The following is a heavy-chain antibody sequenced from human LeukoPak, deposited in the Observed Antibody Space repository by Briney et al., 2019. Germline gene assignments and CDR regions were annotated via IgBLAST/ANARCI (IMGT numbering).Heavy chain of an antibody. CDR3: ARHLSGYSYGVDY. V-gene: IGHV3-21*01. CDR2: ISSSSSYI. J-gene: IGHJ4*02. CDR1: GFTFSSYS. Sequence: GGSLRLSCAASGFTFSSYSINWVRQAPGKGLEWVSSISSSSSYIYYADSVKGRFTISRDNAKNSLYLQMNSLRAEDMAVYYCARHLSGYSYGVDYWGQGTLVTVSS. D-gene: IGHD5-18*01.